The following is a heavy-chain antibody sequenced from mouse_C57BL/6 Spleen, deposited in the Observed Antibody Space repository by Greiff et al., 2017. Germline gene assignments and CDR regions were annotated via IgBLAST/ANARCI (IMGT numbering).Heavy chain of an antibody. J-gene: IGHJ1*03. CDR2: INPNYGTT. CDR1: GYSFTDYN. Sequence: VQLQQSGPELVKPGASVKISCKASGYSFTDYNMHWVKQSNGKSLEWIGVINPNYGTTSYNQKFKGKATLTVDKSSSTADMQLNSLTSADSAGYDCARSPINTVGFVDVWGTGTTVTVSS. V-gene: IGHV1-39*01. D-gene: IGHD2-4*01. CDR3: ARSPINTVGFVDV.